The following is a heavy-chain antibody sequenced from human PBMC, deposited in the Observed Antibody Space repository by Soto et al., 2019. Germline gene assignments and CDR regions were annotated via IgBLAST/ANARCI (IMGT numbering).Heavy chain of an antibody. J-gene: IGHJ6*02. CDR3: PRRLGSGHFYGMDV. D-gene: IGHD2-15*01. V-gene: IGHV1-69*12. CDR1: GGTFSTYA. Sequence: QVQLVQSGAEVKKPGSSVKVSCKASGGTFSTYAISWVRQAPGQGLEWMGGIIPIFGTTNYAHKFQGRVTITADEFTSTTYMELSSLRSEDTAVYYSPRRLGSGHFYGMDVWGQGTTVTVSS. CDR2: IIPIFGTT.